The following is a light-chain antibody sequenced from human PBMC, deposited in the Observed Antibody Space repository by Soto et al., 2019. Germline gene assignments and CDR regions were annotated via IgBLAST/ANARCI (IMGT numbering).Light chain of an antibody. CDR2: DAS. J-gene: IGKJ1*01. Sequence: DIQMTQTPSTLSASVGDTVTITCRASQSLSEWLAWYQQKPGKAPKLLIYDASSLERGVPSRFSGSGSGTEFTLTISSLQPDDFAIYYCKQYKSYFWTFGQGTRVEIK. V-gene: IGKV1-5*01. CDR3: KQYKSYFWT. CDR1: QSLSEW.